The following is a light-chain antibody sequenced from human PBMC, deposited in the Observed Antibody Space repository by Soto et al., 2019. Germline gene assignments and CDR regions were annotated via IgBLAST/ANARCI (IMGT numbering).Light chain of an antibody. CDR3: XQYGSSPFT. J-gene: IGKJ3*01. CDR1: QSVSSSY. Sequence: EIVFTQSPGTLSLSPGERXXXXXXXSQSVSSSYLAWXQHKPGQAPXLLIXXXXXXXXVIXXXPSVTGSGTDXTLTISRXEPXDFAVYYCXQYGSSPFTFGPGTKVGYQ. CDR2: XXX. V-gene: IGKV3-20*01.